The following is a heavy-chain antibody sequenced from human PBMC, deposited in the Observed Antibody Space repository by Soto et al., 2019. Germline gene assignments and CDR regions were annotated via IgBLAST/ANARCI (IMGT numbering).Heavy chain of an antibody. D-gene: IGHD4-17*01. CDR2: IIPIFGTP. Sequence: QVQLVQSGAEVKRPGSSVKVSCKASGGTFSNYAINWVRQAPGQGLEWMGGIIPIFGTPNYAQKFQGRVTITADRSTSTAYMELSNLRSEDTAVYFCARDPDYGGNSDLGLVDYWGQGTLVTVSS. CDR3: ARDPDYGGNSDLGLVDY. J-gene: IGHJ4*02. CDR1: GGTFSNYA. V-gene: IGHV1-69*06.